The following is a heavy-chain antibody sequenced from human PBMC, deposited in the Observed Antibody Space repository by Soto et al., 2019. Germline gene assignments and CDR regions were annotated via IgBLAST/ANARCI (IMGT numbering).Heavy chain of an antibody. CDR3: ARQRIAAAQYYFDY. J-gene: IGHJ4*02. Sequence: QVQLQESGPELVKPSETLSLTCTVSGGSVSSGSYYWTWIRQSPGKGLEWMGYILSSGSTDYNPSLKSRVTVSVDTSKNEFYLKLRSVTAADTAVYYCARQRIAAAQYYFDYWGQGMLVTVSS. CDR2: ILSSGST. CDR1: GGSVSSGSYY. D-gene: IGHD6-13*01. V-gene: IGHV4-61*01.